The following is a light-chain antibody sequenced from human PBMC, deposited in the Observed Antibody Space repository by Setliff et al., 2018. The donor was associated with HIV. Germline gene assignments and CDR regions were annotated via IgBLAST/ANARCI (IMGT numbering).Light chain of an antibody. V-gene: IGKV4-1*01. CDR1: QRLLYNSKNH. Sequence: DIVMTQSPDSLAVSLGERATIKCRSSQRLLYNSKNHLAWFRQKPGQPPTLLIYWASTRESGVPDRFSGSGSGKEFTLTISSLKSEDAALYYCQQYYSFPHSFGGGTKVDIK. CDR2: WAS. J-gene: IGKJ4*01. CDR3: QQYYSFPHS.